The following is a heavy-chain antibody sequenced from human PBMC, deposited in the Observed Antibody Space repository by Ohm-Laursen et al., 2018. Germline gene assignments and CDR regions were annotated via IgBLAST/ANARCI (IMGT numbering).Heavy chain of an antibody. CDR2: IGTGGDT. J-gene: IGHJ4*02. CDR3: AMKIPGSRPFDY. D-gene: IGHD2-2*02. Sequence: SLRLSCAASGFIVSNSYMSWVRQAPGKGLEWVSAIGTGGDTYYTDSVKGRFTISRDNSKNTVSLQMNSLRADDTAVYFCAMKIPGSRPFDYWGQGTLVTVSS. V-gene: IGHV3-53*01. CDR1: GFIVSNSY.